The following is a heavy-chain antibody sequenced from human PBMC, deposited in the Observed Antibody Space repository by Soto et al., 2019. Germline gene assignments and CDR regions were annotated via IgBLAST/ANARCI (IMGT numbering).Heavy chain of an antibody. CDR1: GFTFSSYG. CDR3: AKDLDSGPQH. J-gene: IGHJ1*01. V-gene: IGHV3-30*18. D-gene: IGHD1-26*01. Sequence: QVQLVESGGGVVQPGRSLRLSCAASGFTFSSYGMHWVRQAPGKGLEWVAVISYDGSNKYYADSVKGRFTISRDNSKNTLYLQMNSLRAEDTAVYYCAKDLDSGPQHWGQGTLVTVSS. CDR2: ISYDGSNK.